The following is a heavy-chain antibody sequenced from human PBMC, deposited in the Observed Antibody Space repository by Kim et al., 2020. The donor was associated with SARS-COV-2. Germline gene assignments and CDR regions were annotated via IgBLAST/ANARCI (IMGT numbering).Heavy chain of an antibody. V-gene: IGHV3-43*01. D-gene: IGHD3-10*01. Sequence: GGSLRLSCAASGFTFDDYTMHWVRQAPGKGLEWVSLISWDGGSTYYADSVKGRFTISRDNSKNSLYLQMNSLRTEDTALYYCAILSPMVRGLRGDYWGQG. CDR3: AILSPMVRGLRGDY. J-gene: IGHJ4*02. CDR2: ISWDGGST. CDR1: GFTFDDYT.